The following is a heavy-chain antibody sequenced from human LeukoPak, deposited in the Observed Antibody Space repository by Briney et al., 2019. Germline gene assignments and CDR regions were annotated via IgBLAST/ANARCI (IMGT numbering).Heavy chain of an antibody. D-gene: IGHD1-26*01. Sequence: GESLKISCKGSGYRFTNFWIAWVRQMPGKGLECMGIIYPGDSDTRYSPSFQGQVTISADKSISTAYLQWSSLKASDTAMYYCARAAGSGTYWRLLDYWGQGTLVTVSS. CDR3: ARAAGSGTYWRLLDY. CDR2: IYPGDSDT. V-gene: IGHV5-51*01. J-gene: IGHJ4*02. CDR1: GYRFTNFW.